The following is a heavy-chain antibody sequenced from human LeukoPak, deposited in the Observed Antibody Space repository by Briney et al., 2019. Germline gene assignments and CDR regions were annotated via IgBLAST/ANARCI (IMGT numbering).Heavy chain of an antibody. CDR1: GGSFSGYY. CDR2: INHSGST. CDR3: ARRDYRRTLDY. Sequence: PSETLSLTCAVYGGSFSGYYWSWIRQPPGKGLEWIGEINHSGSTNYNPSLKSRVTISVDTPKNQFSLKLSSVTAADTAVYYCARRDYRRTLDYWGQGTLVTVSS. D-gene: IGHD5-12*01. J-gene: IGHJ4*02. V-gene: IGHV4-34*01.